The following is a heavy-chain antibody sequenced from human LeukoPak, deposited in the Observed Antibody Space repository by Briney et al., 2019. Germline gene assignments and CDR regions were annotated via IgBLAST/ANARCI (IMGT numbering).Heavy chain of an antibody. CDR3: ARESSYYYGSGSSNYFDY. CDR2: IKQDGSEK. Sequence: GGSLRLSCAASGFTFSGYWLSWVRQAPGKGLEWVANIKQDGSEKYYVDYVKGRFTISRDNAKNSLYLQMNSLRAEDTAVYYCARESSYYYGSGSSNYFDYWGQGTLVTVSS. J-gene: IGHJ4*02. V-gene: IGHV3-7*01. CDR1: GFTFSGYW. D-gene: IGHD3-10*01.